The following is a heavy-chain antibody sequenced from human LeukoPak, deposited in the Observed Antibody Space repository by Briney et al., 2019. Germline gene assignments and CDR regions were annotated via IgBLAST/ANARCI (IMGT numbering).Heavy chain of an antibody. J-gene: IGHJ3*02. CDR3: AKDRGYSYGHDAFDI. CDR1: GFTFSSYS. D-gene: IGHD5-18*01. V-gene: IGHV3-21*04. CDR2: ISSSSSYI. Sequence: PGGSLRLSCAASGFTFSSYSMNWVRQAPGKGLEWVSSISSSSSYIYYADSVKGRFTISRDNAKNSLYLQMNSLRAEDTALYYCAKDRGYSYGHDAFDIWGQGTMVTVSS.